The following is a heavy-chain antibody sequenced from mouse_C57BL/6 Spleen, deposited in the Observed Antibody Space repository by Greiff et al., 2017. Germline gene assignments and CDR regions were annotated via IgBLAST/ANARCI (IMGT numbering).Heavy chain of an antibody. D-gene: IGHD2-2*01. V-gene: IGHV3-6*01. J-gene: IGHJ2*01. CDR1: GYSITSGYY. Sequence: VQLKESGPGLVKPSQSLSLTCSVTGYSITSGYYWNWIRQFPGNKLEWMGYISYDGNNKYNPSLKTRISITRDTSKNQFFLKLNSVTTEDTATYYCARDGYDFDYWGQGTTLTVSS. CDR3: ARDGYDFDY. CDR2: ISYDGNN.